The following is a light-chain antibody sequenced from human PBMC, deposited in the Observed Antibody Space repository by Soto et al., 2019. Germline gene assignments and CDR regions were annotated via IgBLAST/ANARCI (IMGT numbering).Light chain of an antibody. CDR1: QSVSSN. J-gene: IGKJ3*01. CDR3: QQYNNWPPLFT. CDR2: GAS. Sequence: EIVMTQSPATLSVSPGERATLSCRASQSVSSNLAWYQQKPGQAPRLLIYGASTRATGIPARFSGSGSGTEFNLTISSLQSEDFAVYSCQQYNNWPPLFTFGPGTKVDIK. V-gene: IGKV3-15*01.